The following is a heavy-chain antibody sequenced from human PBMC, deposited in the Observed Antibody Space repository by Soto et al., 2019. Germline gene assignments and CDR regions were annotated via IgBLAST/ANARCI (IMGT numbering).Heavy chain of an antibody. CDR2: IGGYNGNT. CDR1: GYTFSHYG. CDR3: GSPYSARGGNNGMDV. J-gene: IGHJ6*02. V-gene: IGHV1-18*01. D-gene: IGHD1-26*01. Sequence: QAKRVQSGAEVKKPGASVKVSCKASGYTFSHYGVSWVRQAPGQRREWMGWIGGYNGNTNYPQKFKDRVTMTTDTPTSTAYMELGSLSSDDTAVYYCGSPYSARGGNNGMDVWGQGTTVTVSS.